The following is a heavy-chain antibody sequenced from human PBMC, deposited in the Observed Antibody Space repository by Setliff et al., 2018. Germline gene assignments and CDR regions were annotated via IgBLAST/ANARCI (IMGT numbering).Heavy chain of an antibody. CDR3: VRDRAAIVVGPPTAAFDI. CDR2: IRPHDGNT. CDR1: GYTFTNYG. D-gene: IGHD2-2*01. J-gene: IGHJ3*02. Sequence: ASVKVSCKASGYTFTNYGINWVRQAPGQGLEWMGWIRPHDGNTIYEQKLQGRVTMTTDTSTSTAYMDLRSLRSDDTAQYYCVRDRAAIVVGPPTAAFDIWGQGTMVTVSS. V-gene: IGHV1-18*01.